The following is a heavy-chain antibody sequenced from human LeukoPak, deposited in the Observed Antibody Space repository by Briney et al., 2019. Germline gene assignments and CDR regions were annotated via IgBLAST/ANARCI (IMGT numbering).Heavy chain of an antibody. D-gene: IGHD2-21*02. Sequence: GASVKVSCKASGYTFTSYYMHWVRQAPGQGLEWMGIINPSGGSTSYAQKFQGRVTMTRDMSTSTVYMELSSLRSEDTAVYYCARDRVVVTATAGGGDAFDIWGQGTMVTVSS. V-gene: IGHV1-46*01. CDR2: INPSGGST. CDR3: ARDRVVVTATAGGGDAFDI. CDR1: GYTFTSYY. J-gene: IGHJ3*02.